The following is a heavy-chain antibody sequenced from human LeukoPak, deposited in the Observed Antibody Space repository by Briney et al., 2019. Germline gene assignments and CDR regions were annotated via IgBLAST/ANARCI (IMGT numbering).Heavy chain of an antibody. J-gene: IGHJ4*02. D-gene: IGHD3-3*01. CDR3: ARGYDFWSGYYH. CDR2: MNPNSGNT. Sequence: GASVTVSCTASGYTFTSYDINWVRQAPGQGLEWMGWMNPNSGNTGYAQKFQGRVTMTRNTSISTAYMELSSLRSEDTAVYYCARGYDFWSGYYHWGQGTLVTVSS. V-gene: IGHV1-8*01. CDR1: GYTFTSYD.